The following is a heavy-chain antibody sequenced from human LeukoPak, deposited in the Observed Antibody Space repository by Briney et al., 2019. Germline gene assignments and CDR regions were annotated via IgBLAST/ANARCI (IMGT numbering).Heavy chain of an antibody. D-gene: IGHD4-17*01. CDR2: MYYIGST. CDR3: ARVPTVTFFDY. J-gene: IGHJ4*02. CDR1: GGSFSGYY. V-gene: IGHV4-34*01. Sequence: MPSETLSLTCAVYGGSFSGYYWGWIRQPPGKGLEWIGSMYYIGSTYYNPSLKSRVTISVDTSKNQFSLKLSSVTAADTAVYYCARVPTVTFFDYWGQGTLVTVSS.